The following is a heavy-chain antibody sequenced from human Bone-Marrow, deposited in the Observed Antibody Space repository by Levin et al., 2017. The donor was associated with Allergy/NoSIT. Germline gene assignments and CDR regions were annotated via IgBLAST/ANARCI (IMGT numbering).Heavy chain of an antibody. CDR3: GKAPGYCSGGACYVVY. D-gene: IGHD2-15*01. CDR1: GFTFSSYG. V-gene: IGHV3-30*18. CDR2: ISYDGSNK. J-gene: IGHJ4*02. Sequence: GESLKISFAASGFTFSSYGMHWVRQAPGKGLEWVTVISYDGSNKYYADSVNGRFTISRDNSKNTLYLQMNSLRAEDTAVYYCGKAPGYCSGGACYVVYWGQGTLVTVSS.